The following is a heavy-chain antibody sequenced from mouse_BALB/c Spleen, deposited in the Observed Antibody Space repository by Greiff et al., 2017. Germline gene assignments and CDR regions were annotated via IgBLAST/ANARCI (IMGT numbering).Heavy chain of an antibody. CDR3: ARRGGNYGYFDY. V-gene: IGHV5-6-5*01. J-gene: IGHJ2*01. Sequence: EVQLVESGGGLVKPGGSLKLSCAASGFTFSSYAMSWVRQTPEKRLEWVASISSGGSTYYPDSVKGRFTISRDNARNILYLQMSSLRSEDTAMYYCARRGGNYGYFDYWGQGTTLTVSS. D-gene: IGHD2-1*01. CDR2: ISSGGST. CDR1: GFTFSSYA.